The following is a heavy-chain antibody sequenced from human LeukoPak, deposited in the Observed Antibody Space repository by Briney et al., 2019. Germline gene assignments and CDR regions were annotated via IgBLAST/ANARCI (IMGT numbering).Heavy chain of an antibody. V-gene: IGHV1-8*01. CDR3: ARGAKYSSSWYSFGSYYYYCGMDV. CDR2: MNPNSGNT. CDR1: GYTFTSYD. Sequence: ASVKVSCKASGYTFTSYDINWVRQATAQGLEWMGWMNPNSGNTGYAQKFQGRVTMTRNTSISTAYMELSSLRFEDTAVYYCARGAKYSSSWYSFGSYYYYCGMDVWGQGTTVTVSS. J-gene: IGHJ6*02. D-gene: IGHD6-13*01.